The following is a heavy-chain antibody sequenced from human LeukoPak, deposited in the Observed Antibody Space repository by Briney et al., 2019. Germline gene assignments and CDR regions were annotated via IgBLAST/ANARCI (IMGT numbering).Heavy chain of an antibody. CDR2: INWNGGST. CDR3: ARGGGYGSGSYYKSPFDY. D-gene: IGHD3-10*01. CDR1: GFTFDDYV. V-gene: IGHV3-20*04. J-gene: IGHJ4*02. Sequence: PGGSLRLSCAASGFTFDDYVMSWVRQAPGKGLEWVSGINWNGGSTGYADSVKGRFTISRDNAKNSLYLQMNSLRAEDTALYYCARGGGYGSGSYYKSPFDYWGQGTLVTVSS.